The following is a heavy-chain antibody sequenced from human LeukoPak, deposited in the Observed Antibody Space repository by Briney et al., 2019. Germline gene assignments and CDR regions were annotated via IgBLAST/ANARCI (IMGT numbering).Heavy chain of an antibody. Sequence: SETLSLTCTVSGGSISSYYWSWIRQPPGKGLEWIGEINHSGSTNYNPSLKSRVTISVDTSKNQFSLKLSSVTAADTAVYYCASGTKGYYYYGMDVWGQGTTVTVSS. CDR3: ASGTKGYYYYGMDV. D-gene: IGHD1-7*01. J-gene: IGHJ6*02. CDR2: INHSGST. V-gene: IGHV4-34*01. CDR1: GGSISSYY.